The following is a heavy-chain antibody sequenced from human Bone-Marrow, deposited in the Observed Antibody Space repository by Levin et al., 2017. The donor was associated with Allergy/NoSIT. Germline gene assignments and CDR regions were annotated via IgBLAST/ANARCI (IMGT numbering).Heavy chain of an antibody. D-gene: IGHD3-9*01. V-gene: IGHV3-21*04. CDR1: GFLFSSFS. J-gene: IGHJ4*02. Sequence: LSLTCGGSGFLFSSFSMNWVRPAPGKGLEWVASISSSGSDIYYAESLKGRFTISRDNAGNSLYLQMNSLRDDDTAVYYCARGKDYDVLTGNHYWGQGTPVTVSS. CDR3: ARGKDYDVLTGNHY. CDR2: ISSSGSDI.